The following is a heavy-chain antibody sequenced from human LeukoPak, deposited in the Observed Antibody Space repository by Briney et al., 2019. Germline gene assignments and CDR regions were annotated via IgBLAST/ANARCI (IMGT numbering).Heavy chain of an antibody. CDR1: GYTSTSYG. Sequence: ASVKVSCKASGYTSTSYGISWVRQAPGQGLEWMGWISAYNGNTNYAQKLQGRVTMTTDTSTSTAYMELRSLRSDDTAVYYCARGASCYNCLDYYYGMDVWGQGTTVTVSS. J-gene: IGHJ6*02. CDR3: ARGASCYNCLDYYYGMDV. D-gene: IGHD2-15*01. CDR2: ISAYNGNT. V-gene: IGHV1-18*01.